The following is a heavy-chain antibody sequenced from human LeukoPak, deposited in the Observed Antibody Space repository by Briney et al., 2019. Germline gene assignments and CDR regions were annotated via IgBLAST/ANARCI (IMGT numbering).Heavy chain of an antibody. V-gene: IGHV4-59*01. CDR3: ARGFGDASAMVNY. Sequence: KPSETLSLTCTVSGGSISSYYWSWIRQPPGKGLEWIGYIYYSGSTNYNPSLKSRVTISVDTSKNQFSLKLSSVTAADTAVYYCARGFGDASAMVNYWGQGTLVTVSS. D-gene: IGHD5-18*01. CDR2: IYYSGST. CDR1: GGSISSYY. J-gene: IGHJ4*02.